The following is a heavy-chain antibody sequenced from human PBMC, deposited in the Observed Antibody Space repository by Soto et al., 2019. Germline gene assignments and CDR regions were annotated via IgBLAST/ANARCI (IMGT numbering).Heavy chain of an antibody. CDR2: IYYSGST. J-gene: IGHJ2*01. Sequence: QVQLQESGPGLVKPSQTLSLTCTVSGGSISSGDYYWSWIRQPPGKGLEWIGYIYYSGSTYYNPSLKSRDTISVDTSKNQFSLKLRSVTAADTAVYYCARLTTVTTYRWYFDLWGRGTLVTVSS. CDR3: ARLTTVTTYRWYFDL. CDR1: GGSISSGDYY. D-gene: IGHD4-17*01. V-gene: IGHV4-30-4*01.